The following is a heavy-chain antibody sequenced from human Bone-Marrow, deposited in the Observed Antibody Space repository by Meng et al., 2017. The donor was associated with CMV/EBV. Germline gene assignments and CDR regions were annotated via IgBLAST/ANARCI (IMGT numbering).Heavy chain of an antibody. CDR3: ARGGLDTAMHDAFDI. D-gene: IGHD5-18*01. CDR2: ISSSSTYI. J-gene: IGHJ3*02. V-gene: IGHV3-21*01. Sequence: GGSLRLSCADSGFTFSRYSMNWVRQAPGKGLEWVSSISSSSTYIYYADSVKARFTISRDNAKNSLYLQMNSLRAEDTAVYYCARGGLDTAMHDAFDIWGQGTMVTVSS. CDR1: GFTFSRYS.